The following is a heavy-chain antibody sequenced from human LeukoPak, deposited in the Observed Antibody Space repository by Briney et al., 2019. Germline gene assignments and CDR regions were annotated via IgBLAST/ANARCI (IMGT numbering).Heavy chain of an antibody. J-gene: IGHJ4*02. Sequence: SETLSLTCTVSGGSISSGGYYWSWIRQPPGKGLEWIGYIYHSGSTYYNPSLKSRVTISVDRSKNQFSLKLSSVTAADTAVYYCARSQHSYSSGWYGGNGYFDYWGQGTLVTVSS. CDR3: ARSQHSYSSGWYGGNGYFDY. D-gene: IGHD6-19*01. CDR2: IYHSGST. CDR1: GGSISSGGYY. V-gene: IGHV4-30-2*02.